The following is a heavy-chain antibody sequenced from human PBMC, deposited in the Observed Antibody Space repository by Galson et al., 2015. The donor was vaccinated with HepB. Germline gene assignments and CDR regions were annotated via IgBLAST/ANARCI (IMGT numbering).Heavy chain of an antibody. CDR3: TTDVDTAMVYYYYYYMDV. V-gene: IGHV3-15*07. D-gene: IGHD5-18*01. CDR1: GFTFSNAW. CDR2: IKSKTDGGTT. J-gene: IGHJ6*03. Sequence: SLRLSCAASGFTFSNAWMNWVRQAPGKGLEWVGRIKSKTDGGTTDNAAPVKGRFTISRDDSKNTLYLQMNSLKTEDTAVYYCTTDVDTAMVYYYYYYMDVWGKGTTVTVSS.